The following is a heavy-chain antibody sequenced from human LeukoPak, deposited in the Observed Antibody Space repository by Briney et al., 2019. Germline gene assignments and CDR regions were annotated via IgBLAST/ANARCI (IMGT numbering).Heavy chain of an antibody. Sequence: SETLSLTCTVSGGSISSYYWSWIRQPAGKGLEWIGRIYTSGSTNYNPSLESRVTMSVDTSKNQFSLKLSSVTAADTAVYYCARGGYCSSTSCSLTGWFDPWGQGTLVTVSS. J-gene: IGHJ5*02. CDR2: IYTSGST. V-gene: IGHV4-4*07. D-gene: IGHD2-2*01. CDR3: ARGGYCSSTSCSLTGWFDP. CDR1: GGSISSYY.